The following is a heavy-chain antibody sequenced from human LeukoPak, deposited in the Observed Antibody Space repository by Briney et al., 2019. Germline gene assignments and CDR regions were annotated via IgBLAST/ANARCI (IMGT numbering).Heavy chain of an antibody. CDR2: IYYSGST. CDR1: GGSISSYY. D-gene: IGHD6-19*01. Sequence: PSETLSLTCTVSGGSISSYYWSWIRQPPGKGLEWIGYIYYSGSTNYNPSLKSRVTISVDTSKNQFSLKLSSVTAADTAVYYCARDEGAVAGTLLDYWGQGTLVTVSS. V-gene: IGHV4-59*01. J-gene: IGHJ4*02. CDR3: ARDEGAVAGTLLDY.